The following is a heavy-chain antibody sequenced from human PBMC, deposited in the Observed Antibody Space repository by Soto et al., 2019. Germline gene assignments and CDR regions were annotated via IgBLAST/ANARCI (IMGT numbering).Heavy chain of an antibody. V-gene: IGHV3-33*01. CDR3: ARVSEDDGYCDL. J-gene: IGHJ2*01. D-gene: IGHD1-1*01. CDR1: GFTFSSYG. CDR2: IWYDGSNK. Sequence: QVQLVESGGGVVQPGRSLRLSCAASGFTFSSYGMHWVRQAPGKGLEWVAVIWYDGSNKYYADSVKGRFTISRDNSKNTLYLQMNSLRAEDTAVYYCARVSEDDGYCDLWGRGTLVTVSS.